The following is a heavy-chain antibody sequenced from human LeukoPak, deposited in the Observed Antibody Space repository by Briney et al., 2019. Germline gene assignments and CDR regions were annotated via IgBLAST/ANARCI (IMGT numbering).Heavy chain of an antibody. CDR3: ARVRPGFDAFDI. CDR1: GFTVSSNY. J-gene: IGHJ3*02. V-gene: IGHV3-72*01. CDR2: TRNKANSYTT. Sequence: GGSLRLSCAASGFTVSSNYMSWVRQAPGKGLEWVGRTRNKANSYTTEYAASVKGRFTISRDDSKNSLYLQMNSLKTEDTAVYYCARVRPGFDAFDIWGQGTMVTVSS. D-gene: IGHD3-10*01.